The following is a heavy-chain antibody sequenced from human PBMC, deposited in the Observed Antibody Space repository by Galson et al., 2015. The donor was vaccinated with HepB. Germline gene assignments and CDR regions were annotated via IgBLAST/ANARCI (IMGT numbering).Heavy chain of an antibody. CDR1: GYTFTSYG. J-gene: IGHJ3*02. V-gene: IGHV1-18*01. CDR3: ARDNTFTIFGVVIIPVGAFDI. D-gene: IGHD3-3*01. CDR2: ISAYNGNT. Sequence: SCKASGYTFTSYGISWVRQAPGQGLEWMGWISAYNGNTNYAQKHQGRVTMTTDTSTSTAYMELRSLRSDDTAVYYCARDNTFTIFGVVIIPVGAFDIWGQGTMVTVSS.